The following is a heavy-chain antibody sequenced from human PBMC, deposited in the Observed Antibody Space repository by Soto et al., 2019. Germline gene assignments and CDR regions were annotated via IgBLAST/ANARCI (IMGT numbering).Heavy chain of an antibody. CDR3: ARTTAVPNTLRSRYFFDY. J-gene: IGHJ4*02. CDR1: GGSASNKTYY. CDR2: VYYSGTT. V-gene: IGHV4-61*01. Sequence: SETLSLTCSVSGGSASNKTYYWSWIRQPPGKRLEWIGYVYYSGTTNYNPSLKSRVTISVDLSKNQFSLRLSSVTTADTALYYCARTTAVPNTLRSRYFFDYWGQGTLVTVSS. D-gene: IGHD4-17*01.